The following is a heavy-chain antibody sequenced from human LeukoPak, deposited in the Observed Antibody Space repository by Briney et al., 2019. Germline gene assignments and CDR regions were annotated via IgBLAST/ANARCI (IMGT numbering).Heavy chain of an antibody. D-gene: IGHD4-17*01. CDR2: IDHSGST. Sequence: KPSETLSLTCAVYGGSFSGYSWNWIRQPPGKGLDWIGEIDHSGSTNYNTSLKIRVTISVDTSKKQFSLKLNSVTAADTAVYYCARGRVADTNYGCWGQGTLVTVSS. CDR3: ARGRVADTNYGC. J-gene: IGHJ4*02. CDR1: GGSFSGYS. V-gene: IGHV4-34*01.